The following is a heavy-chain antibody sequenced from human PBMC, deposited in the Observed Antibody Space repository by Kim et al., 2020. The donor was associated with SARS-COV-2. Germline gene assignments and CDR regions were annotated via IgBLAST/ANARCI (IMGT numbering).Heavy chain of an antibody. Sequence: SETLSLTCTVSGGSISSSSYYWGWIRQPPGKGLEWIGSIYYSGSTYYNPSLKSRVTISVDTSKNQFSLKLSSVTAADTAVYYCASGVVVVVAATAWGQGTLVTVSS. CDR2: IYYSGST. V-gene: IGHV4-39*01. CDR1: GGSISSSSYY. J-gene: IGHJ5*02. CDR3: ASGVVVVVAATA. D-gene: IGHD2-15*01.